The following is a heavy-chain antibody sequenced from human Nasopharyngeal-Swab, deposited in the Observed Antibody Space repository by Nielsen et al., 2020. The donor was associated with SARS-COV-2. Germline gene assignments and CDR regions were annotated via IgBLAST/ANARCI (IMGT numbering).Heavy chain of an antibody. CDR3: ARDLLWFGEFGYFDV. CDR1: GVSFSPYH. D-gene: IGHD3-10*01. CDR2: IYSAGNT. Sequence: SETLSLTRAVSGVSFSPYHWSWIRQAPGKGLEWIGRIYSAGNTNYNESFRGRATISIDTSRGQFSLRLTSVTAADSAVYYCARDLLWFGEFGYFDVWGRGAHVTVS. J-gene: IGHJ2*01. V-gene: IGHV4-4*07.